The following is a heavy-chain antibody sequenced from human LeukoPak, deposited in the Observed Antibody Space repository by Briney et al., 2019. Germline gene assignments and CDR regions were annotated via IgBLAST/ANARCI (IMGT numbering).Heavy chain of an antibody. CDR2: IKSDGSST. D-gene: IGHD2-21*02. CDR1: GFTFSSSW. Sequence: GGSLRLSCVTSGFTFSSSWMHWVRQAPGEALMWVSRIKSDGSSTTYADSVKGRFTISRDNAKNTLYLQMNSLRAEDTAVYYCSRDSLSSCGGDCYSGLDVWGQGTTVTVSS. J-gene: IGHJ6*02. CDR3: SRDSLSSCGGDCYSGLDV. V-gene: IGHV3-74*01.